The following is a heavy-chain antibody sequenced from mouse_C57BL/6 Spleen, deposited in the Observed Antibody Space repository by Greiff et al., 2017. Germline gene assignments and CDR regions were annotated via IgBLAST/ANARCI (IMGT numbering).Heavy chain of an antibody. CDR1: GYAFSSSW. Sequence: VQLQESGPELVKPGASVKISCKASGYAFSSSWMNWVKQRPGKGLEWIGRIYPGDGDTNYNGKFKGKATLTADKSSSTAYMQLSSLTSEDSAVYFCARLGDGYYRYFDVWGTGTTVTVSS. V-gene: IGHV1-82*01. D-gene: IGHD2-3*01. CDR2: IYPGDGDT. J-gene: IGHJ1*03. CDR3: ARLGDGYYRYFDV.